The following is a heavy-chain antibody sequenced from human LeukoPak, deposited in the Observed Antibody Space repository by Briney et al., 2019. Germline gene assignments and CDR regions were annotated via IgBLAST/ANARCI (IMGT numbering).Heavy chain of an antibody. D-gene: IGHD3-22*01. CDR3: TTDRYYDNSELQFQH. CDR2: INTNTGNP. V-gene: IGHV7-4-1*02. J-gene: IGHJ1*01. CDR1: GGTFSSYA. Sequence: AASVKVSCKASGGTFSSYAISWVRQAPGQGLEWMGWINTNTGNPTYAQGFTGRFVFSLDTSVSTAYLQISSLKAEDTAVYYCTTDRYYDNSELQFQHWGQGTLVTVSS.